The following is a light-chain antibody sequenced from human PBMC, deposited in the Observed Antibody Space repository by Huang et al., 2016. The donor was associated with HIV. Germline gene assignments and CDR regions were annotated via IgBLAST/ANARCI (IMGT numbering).Light chain of an antibody. V-gene: IGKV1-39*01. Sequence: DIQMTQSTSSLSASVGDRVTITCRTSQSINRYLNLYQQKPEKAPKLLVYAASRLQTGVSSRFSGSGSGTDFTLTINSLQPDDFATYYCQQSHSTPLTFGGGTKVEIK. CDR2: AAS. J-gene: IGKJ4*01. CDR1: QSINRY. CDR3: QQSHSTPLT.